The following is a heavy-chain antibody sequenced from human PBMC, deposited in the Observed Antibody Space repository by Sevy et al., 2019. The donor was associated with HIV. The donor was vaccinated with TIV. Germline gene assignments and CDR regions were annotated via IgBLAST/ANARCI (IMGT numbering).Heavy chain of an antibody. CDR2: ISGSSSYI. CDR3: ARAAYYCSTTSCYIDY. Sequence: GGSLRLSCAASGFTFSTYNMNWVRQAPGKGLEWVSSISGSSSYIYYADSVKGRFTISRDNAKNSLYLQMNSLRVEDTAVYYCARAAYYCSTTSCYIDYWGQGSLVTVSS. D-gene: IGHD2-2*02. V-gene: IGHV3-21*01. CDR1: GFTFSTYN. J-gene: IGHJ4*02.